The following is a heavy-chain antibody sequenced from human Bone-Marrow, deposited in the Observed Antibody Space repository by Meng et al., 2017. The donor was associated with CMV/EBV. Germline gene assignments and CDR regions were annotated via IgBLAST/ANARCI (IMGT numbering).Heavy chain of an antibody. J-gene: IGHJ5*02. CDR2: MITILGIA. CDR1: GGGYRRYA. V-gene: IGHV1-69*10. D-gene: IGHD6-13*01. CDR3: ARFEEQQP. Sequence: VEVCCKRSGGGYRRYAISWVRQAPGQGIEWMGGMITILGIANYAKKFEGRVTITAEKSKSTAYMELSSLRSEDKAVYYCARFEEQQPWGQGTLVTVSS.